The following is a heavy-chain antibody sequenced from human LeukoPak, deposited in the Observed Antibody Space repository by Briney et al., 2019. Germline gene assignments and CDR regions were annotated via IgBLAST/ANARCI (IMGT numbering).Heavy chain of an antibody. Sequence: GGSLRLSCAASGFTFSSFEMNWVRQAPGKGLEWISYISSSGSAIYYADSVKGRFTISRDDAKNSLYLQMNSLRAEDTAVYYCARDDFRYPLTITHFDYWGQGTLVTVSS. J-gene: IGHJ4*02. V-gene: IGHV3-48*03. D-gene: IGHD3/OR15-3a*01. CDR1: GFTFSSFE. CDR2: ISSSGSAI. CDR3: ARDDFRYPLTITHFDY.